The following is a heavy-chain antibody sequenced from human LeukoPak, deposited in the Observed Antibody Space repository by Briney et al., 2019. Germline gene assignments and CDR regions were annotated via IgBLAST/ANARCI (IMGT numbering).Heavy chain of an antibody. J-gene: IGHJ6*03. CDR2: IYYSGDT. CDR1: DGAIAGYS. D-gene: IGHD2-2*01. CDR3: ARTTEGYCSSASCFGFSYSYYMDV. V-gene: IGHV4-59*01. Sequence: SETLSLTCTVSDGAIAGYSWSWIRQPPGKGLEWIGYIYYSGDTNYNPSLKSRVTISVDTSKNQFSLKLSSVIAADTAVYYCARTTEGYCSSASCFGFSYSYYMDVWGKGTTVTISS.